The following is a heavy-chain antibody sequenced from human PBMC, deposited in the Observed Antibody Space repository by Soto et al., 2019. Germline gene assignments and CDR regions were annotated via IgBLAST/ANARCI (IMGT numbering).Heavy chain of an antibody. CDR3: ARFKRTDYDILTGYSDY. CDR1: GGTFSSYA. V-gene: IGHV1-69*06. CDR2: IIPIFGTA. D-gene: IGHD3-9*01. J-gene: IGHJ4*02. Sequence: GASVKVSCKASGGTFSSYAISWVRQAPGQGLEWMGGIIPIFGTANYAQKFQGRVTITADKSTSTAYMELSSLRSEDTAVYYCARFKRTDYDILTGYSDYWGQGTLVTVSS.